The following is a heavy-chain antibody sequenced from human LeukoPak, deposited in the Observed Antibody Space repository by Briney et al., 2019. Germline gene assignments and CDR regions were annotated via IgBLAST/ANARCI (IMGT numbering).Heavy chain of an antibody. CDR1: GGSISSGGYY. J-gene: IGHJ5*02. Sequence: SETLSLTCTVSGGSISSGGYYWSWIRQHPGKGLEWIGHIYYSGSTYYNPSLKSRVTISVDTSKNQFSLKLSSVTAADTAVYYCAREVADYDSSGYYSSGDWFDPWGQGTLVTVSS. D-gene: IGHD3-22*01. V-gene: IGHV4-31*03. CDR3: AREVADYDSSGYYSSGDWFDP. CDR2: IYYSGST.